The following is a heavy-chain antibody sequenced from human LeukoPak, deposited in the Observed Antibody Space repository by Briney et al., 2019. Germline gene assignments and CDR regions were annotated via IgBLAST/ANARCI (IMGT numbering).Heavy chain of an antibody. D-gene: IGHD3-3*01. J-gene: IGHJ4*02. Sequence: SETLSLTCTVSGGSISSYYWSWVRQPAGKGLEWIGRIYTSGSTNYNPSLKSRVTMSVDTSKNQFSLKLSSATAADTAVYYCARETDFWSGFDYWGQGTLVTVSS. CDR3: ARETDFWSGFDY. CDR2: IYTSGST. CDR1: GGSISSYY. V-gene: IGHV4-4*07.